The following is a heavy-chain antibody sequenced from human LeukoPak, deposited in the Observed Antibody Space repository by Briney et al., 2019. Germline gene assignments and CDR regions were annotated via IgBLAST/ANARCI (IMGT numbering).Heavy chain of an antibody. Sequence: GSLRLSCAAFGFTFSSYSMNWVRQAPGKGLEWVSSISSSSSYIYYADSVKGRFTISRDNAKNSLYLQMNSLRAEDTAVYYCARSFLSIAAAATDYWGQGTLVTVSS. CDR3: ARSFLSIAAAATDY. J-gene: IGHJ4*02. V-gene: IGHV3-21*01. CDR2: ISSSSSYI. D-gene: IGHD6-13*01. CDR1: GFTFSSYS.